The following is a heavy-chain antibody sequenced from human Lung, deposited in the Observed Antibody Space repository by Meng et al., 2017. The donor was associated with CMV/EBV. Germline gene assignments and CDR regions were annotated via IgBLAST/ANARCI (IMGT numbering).Heavy chain of an antibody. V-gene: IGHV1-2*02. CDR2: SNPDSGGT. CDR3: ARVGGMTTRVRGVRYHSGLDV. Sequence: ASVKVSXKPSGYTLTDYYLHWVRQAPGQGLEWMGWSNPDSGGTYFAQKFQGRVTMTRDTSISTAYMELSSLRSADTAVYYCARVGGMTTRVRGVRYHSGLDVWGQGXTVTFSS. CDR1: GYTLTDYY. D-gene: IGHD3-10*01. J-gene: IGHJ6*02.